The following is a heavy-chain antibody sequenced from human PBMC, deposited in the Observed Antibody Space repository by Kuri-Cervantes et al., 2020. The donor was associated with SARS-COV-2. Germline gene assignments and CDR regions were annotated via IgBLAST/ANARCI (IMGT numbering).Heavy chain of an antibody. CDR1: GGSISRGSYY. Sequence: SETLSLTCTVSGGSISRGSYYWSWIRQPAGKGLEWIGRIYTSGSTNYNPSLKSRVTISVDTSKNQFSLKLSSVTAADTAVYYCARVRRWLQSNDAFDIWGQGTMVTVSS. CDR3: ARVRRWLQSNDAFDI. J-gene: IGHJ3*02. CDR2: IYTSGST. V-gene: IGHV4-61*02. D-gene: IGHD5-24*01.